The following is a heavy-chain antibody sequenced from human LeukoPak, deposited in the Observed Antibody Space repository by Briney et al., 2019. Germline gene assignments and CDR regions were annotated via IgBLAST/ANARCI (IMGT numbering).Heavy chain of an antibody. D-gene: IGHD6-19*01. Sequence: SETLSLTCTVSGGSIGSDNYYWSWIRQPAGKALEWIGRIYTSGSTNYNPSLKSRVTVSIDTSKNQFSLELTSVIAADTAVYYCARTSGWYNCFDPWGQGTLVTVPS. CDR2: IYTSGST. CDR1: GGSIGSDNYY. V-gene: IGHV4-61*02. CDR3: ARTSGWYNCFDP. J-gene: IGHJ5*02.